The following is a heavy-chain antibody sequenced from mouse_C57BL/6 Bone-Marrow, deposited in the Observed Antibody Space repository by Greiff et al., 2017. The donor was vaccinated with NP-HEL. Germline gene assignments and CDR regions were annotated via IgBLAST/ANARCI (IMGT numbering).Heavy chain of an antibody. V-gene: IGHV5-15*01. D-gene: IGHD1-1*01. Sequence: EVKLVESGGGLVQPGGSLKLSCAASGFTFSDYGMAWVRQAPRKGPEWVAFISNLAYSIYYADTVTGRFTISRENAKNTLYLEMGSLRSEDTAMYYCARQNYGSSWWYFDVWGTGTTVTVSS. CDR1: GFTFSDYG. J-gene: IGHJ1*03. CDR3: ARQNYGSSWWYFDV. CDR2: ISNLAYSI.